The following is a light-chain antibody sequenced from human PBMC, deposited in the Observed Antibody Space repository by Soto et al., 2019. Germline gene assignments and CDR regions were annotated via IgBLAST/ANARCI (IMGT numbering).Light chain of an antibody. Sequence: QSVLTQPASVPGSPGQTITISCTGTSSDVGHYNLVSWYQQHPGKAPKLLIYEVSKRPSEFSNRFSGSKSGNTASLTISGLQAEDEADYYCCSYAGSVTHYVFGTGTKVTVL. J-gene: IGLJ1*01. CDR3: CSYAGSVTHYV. CDR1: SSDVGHYNL. CDR2: EVS. V-gene: IGLV2-23*02.